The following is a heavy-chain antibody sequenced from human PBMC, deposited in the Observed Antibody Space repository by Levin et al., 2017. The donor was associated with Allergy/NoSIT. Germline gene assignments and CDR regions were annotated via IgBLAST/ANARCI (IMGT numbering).Heavy chain of an antibody. Sequence: QTLSLTCTFSWFSLSTAGMCVTWIRQPPGKALEWLALIDWDDDKYYSTSLKSRLTISKDTSKNQVVLTMTSLDPVDTATYYFARGEVGGTMGAFGNWCQETRVTVSS. CDR3: ARGEVGGTMGAFGN. CDR1: WFSLSTAGMC. V-gene: IGHV2-70*13. CDR2: IDWDDDK. D-gene: IGHD2-2*01. J-gene: IGHJ3*02.